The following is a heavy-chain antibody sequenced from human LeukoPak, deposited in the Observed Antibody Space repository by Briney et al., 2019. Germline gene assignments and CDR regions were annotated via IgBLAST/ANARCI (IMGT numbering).Heavy chain of an antibody. D-gene: IGHD2-2*01. J-gene: IGHJ6*02. CDR1: GGSISSGDYY. CDR3: ARVAHIVVVPEQNYYYGMDV. V-gene: IGHV4-30-4*01. CDR2: IYYSGST. Sequence: SQTLSLTCTVSGGSISSGDYYWSWIRQPPGKGLEWIGYIYYSGSTYYNPSLKSRVTISVDTSKSQFSLKLSSVTAADTAVYYCARVAHIVVVPEQNYYYGMDVWGQGTTVTVSS.